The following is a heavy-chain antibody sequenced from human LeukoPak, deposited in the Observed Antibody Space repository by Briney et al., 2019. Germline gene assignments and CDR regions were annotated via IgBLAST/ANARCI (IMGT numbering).Heavy chain of an antibody. CDR3: ARADRAAAGGNDALDI. CDR2: ISSSSSYI. V-gene: IGHV3-21*01. D-gene: IGHD6-13*01. CDR1: GFTFSSYS. Sequence: GGSLRLSCAASGFTFSSYSMNWVRQAPGKGLEWVSSISSSSSYIYYADSVKGRFTISRDNAKNSLYLQMNSLRAEDTAVYYCARADRAAAGGNDALDIWGQGTMVTVSS. J-gene: IGHJ3*02.